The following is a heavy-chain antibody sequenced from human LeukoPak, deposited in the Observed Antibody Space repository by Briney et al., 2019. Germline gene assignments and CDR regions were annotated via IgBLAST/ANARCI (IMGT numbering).Heavy chain of an antibody. Sequence: SETLSLTCTVSGGSISGAAYYWGWIRQPPGKGLEWIGNIYYSGSTYDNPSLKSRVTISVDTSQNQFSLKLSSVTAADTAVFYCARTVAGKLVFGYWGQGTLVTVSS. J-gene: IGHJ4*02. CDR3: ARTVAGKLVFGY. CDR1: GGSISGAAYY. V-gene: IGHV4-39*07. CDR2: IYYSGST. D-gene: IGHD6-19*01.